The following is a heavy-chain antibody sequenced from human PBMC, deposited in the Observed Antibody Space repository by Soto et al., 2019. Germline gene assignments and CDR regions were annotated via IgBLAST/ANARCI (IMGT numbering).Heavy chain of an antibody. CDR2: ISGSGGGT. Sequence: GGSLRLSCAASGFTFSSYAMSWVRQAPGKELEWVSAISGSGGGTYYADSVKGRFTISRDNSKNTLYLQMNSLRAEDTAVYYCAKGSHYDFWTGYYPIDYWGQGTLVTVSS. CDR1: GFTFSSYA. V-gene: IGHV3-23*01. J-gene: IGHJ4*02. D-gene: IGHD3-3*01. CDR3: AKGSHYDFWTGYYPIDY.